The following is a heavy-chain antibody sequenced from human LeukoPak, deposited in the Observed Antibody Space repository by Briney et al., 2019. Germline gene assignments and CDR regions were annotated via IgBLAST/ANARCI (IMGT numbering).Heavy chain of an antibody. Sequence: GGSLRLSCAASGFTFSSYSMNWVRQAPGKGLEWLSSISSSSSTIYYADSVKGRFTISRDNAKNSLYLQMNSLRAEDTAVYYCARNYYDSSGYFYYYGMDVWGQGTTVTVSS. CDR1: GFTFSSYS. D-gene: IGHD3-22*01. V-gene: IGHV3-48*04. CDR2: ISSSSSTI. CDR3: ARNYYDSSGYFYYYGMDV. J-gene: IGHJ6*02.